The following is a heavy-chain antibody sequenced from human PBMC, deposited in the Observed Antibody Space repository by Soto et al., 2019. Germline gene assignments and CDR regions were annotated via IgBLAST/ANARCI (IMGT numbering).Heavy chain of an antibody. Sequence: QVVLEQSGGEVKKPGASVKVSCKASGYTFSGYSITWVRQAPGQGLEWMGRISGYNGNTNYARTLRGRLTLTTDTSTSTAYIELRSLTSDAPAVYYCARDVFCGGAPACPDMDVWGQGTTVTVSS. J-gene: IGHJ6*02. CDR3: ARDVFCGGAPACPDMDV. D-gene: IGHD2-21*01. V-gene: IGHV1-18*04. CDR1: GYTFSGYS. CDR2: ISGYNGNT.